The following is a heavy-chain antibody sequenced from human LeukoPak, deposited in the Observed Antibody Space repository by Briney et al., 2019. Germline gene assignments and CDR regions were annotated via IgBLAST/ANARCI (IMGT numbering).Heavy chain of an antibody. CDR3: ARLYSNGPLTFDY. CDR2: INHSGST. D-gene: IGHD4-11*01. J-gene: IGHJ4*02. Sequence: SETLSLTCAVYGGSFSGYYWSWIRQPPGKGLEWIGEINHSGSTNYNPSLKSRVTISVDTSKNQFSLKLSSVTAADTAVYYCARLYSNGPLTFDYWGQGTLVTVSS. CDR1: GGSFSGYY. V-gene: IGHV4-34*01.